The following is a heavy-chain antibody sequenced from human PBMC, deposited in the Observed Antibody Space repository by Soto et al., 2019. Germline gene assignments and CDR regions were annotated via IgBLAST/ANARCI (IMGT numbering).Heavy chain of an antibody. CDR2: ISSSSSYI. V-gene: IGHV3-21*01. CDR3: ARGSSSSWLLSLDY. Sequence: EVPLVESGGGLVKPGGSLRLSCAASGFTFSSYSMNWVRQAPGKGLEWVSSISSSSSYIYYADSVKGRFTISRDNAXNALYLQMNSLRAEDTAVYYCARGSSSSWLLSLDYWGQGTLVTVSS. D-gene: IGHD6-13*01. CDR1: GFTFSSYS. J-gene: IGHJ4*02.